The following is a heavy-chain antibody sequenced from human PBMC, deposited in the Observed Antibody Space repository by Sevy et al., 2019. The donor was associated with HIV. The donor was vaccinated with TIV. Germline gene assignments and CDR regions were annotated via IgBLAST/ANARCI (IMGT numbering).Heavy chain of an antibody. CDR2: LRYDGSNK. D-gene: IGHD2-21*01. J-gene: IGHJ6*02. V-gene: IGHV3-30*02. CDR1: GFTFSSYG. CDR3: AKLSAMIATVDYFYYYGMDV. Sequence: GGSLRLSCVASGFTFSSYGMNWVRQAPGKGPEWVAFLRYDGSNKYYADFVRGRFTISRYNSKNTLYLQMNSLRAEDTAVYYCAKLSAMIATVDYFYYYGMDVWGQGTTVTVSS.